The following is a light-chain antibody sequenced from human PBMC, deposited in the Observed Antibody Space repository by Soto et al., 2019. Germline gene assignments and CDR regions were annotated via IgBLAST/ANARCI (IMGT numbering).Light chain of an antibody. CDR3: SSYTSSSTPQVV. Sequence: QSALTQPASVSGSPGQSITISCTGTSSDVGGYNYVSWYQHHPGKAPKLMIYEVNNRPSGVSNRFSGSKSGNTASLTISGLQAEDEAEYYCSSYTSSSTPQVVFGGGTKVTVL. CDR1: SSDVGGYNY. CDR2: EVN. J-gene: IGLJ2*01. V-gene: IGLV2-14*01.